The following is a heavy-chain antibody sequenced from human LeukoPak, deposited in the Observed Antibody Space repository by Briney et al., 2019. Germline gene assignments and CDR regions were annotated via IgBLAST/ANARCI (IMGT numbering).Heavy chain of an antibody. J-gene: IGHJ5*02. CDR3: ARGNPELYCSSTSCYRWIDNWFDP. V-gene: IGHV3-30-3*01. Sequence: GGSLRLSWAASGFTFSSYAMHWVRQAPAKGLEWVAVISYDGSNKYYADSAKGRFTISRDNSKNTLYLQMNSLRAEDTAVYYCARGNPELYCSSTSCYRWIDNWFDPWGQGTLVTVSS. CDR2: ISYDGSNK. D-gene: IGHD2-2*02. CDR1: GFTFSSYA.